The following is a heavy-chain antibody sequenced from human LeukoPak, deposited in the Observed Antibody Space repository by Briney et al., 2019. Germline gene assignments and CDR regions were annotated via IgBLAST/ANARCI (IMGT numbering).Heavy chain of an antibody. V-gene: IGHV3-21*01. CDR2: VSSSSSYI. J-gene: IGHJ5*02. CDR3: ARDSVVVPAAWGRWFDP. D-gene: IGHD2-2*01. Sequence: GGSLRLSCAASGFTFSSYSMNWVRQAPGKGLEWVSYVSSSSSYIYYADSVKGRFTISRDNSKNTLYLQMNSLRAEDTAVYYCARDSVVVPAAWGRWFDPWGQGTLVTVSS. CDR1: GFTFSSYS.